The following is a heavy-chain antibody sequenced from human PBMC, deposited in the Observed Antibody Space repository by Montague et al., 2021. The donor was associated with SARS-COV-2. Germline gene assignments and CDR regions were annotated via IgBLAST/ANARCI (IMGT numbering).Heavy chain of an antibody. CDR2: LYNGGTT. CDR3: ARTSKLRESSSGNYYYHAMDV. V-gene: IGHV4-39*02. Sequence: SETLSLTCNVSGGSISSSTYYWGWIRQPPGKGLEWIGNLYNGGTTYYSPSLKSRVTIPVDTSKNHFSLNMASVTAADTAVYYCARTSKLRESSSGNYYYHAMDVWGQGTTVTVSS. D-gene: IGHD3-16*01. J-gene: IGHJ6*02. CDR1: GGSISSSTYY.